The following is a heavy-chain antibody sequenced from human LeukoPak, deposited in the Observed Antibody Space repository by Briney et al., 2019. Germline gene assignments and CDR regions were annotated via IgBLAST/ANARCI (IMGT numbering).Heavy chain of an antibody. J-gene: IGHJ4*02. Sequence: GGSLRLSCAASGFTVSSNYMSWVRQAPGKGLEWVSVIYSGGSTYYADSVKGRFTISRDNFKNTLYLQMNSLRAEDTAVYYCARERDGYNAFDYWGQGTLVTVSS. V-gene: IGHV3-66*02. D-gene: IGHD5-24*01. CDR1: GFTVSSNY. CDR2: IYSGGST. CDR3: ARERDGYNAFDY.